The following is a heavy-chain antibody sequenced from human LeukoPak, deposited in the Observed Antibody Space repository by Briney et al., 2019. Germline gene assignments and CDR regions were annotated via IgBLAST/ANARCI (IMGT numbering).Heavy chain of an antibody. J-gene: IGHJ6*03. Sequence: GGSLRLSCAASGFTFSSYGMSWVRQAPGKGLEYVSAISSDGGSTYYANSVKGRFTISRDNSKNTLYLQMGSLRAEDMAVYYCARDLVWYYGSGSPLDYYMDVWGKGTTVTVSS. D-gene: IGHD3-10*01. CDR3: ARDLVWYYGSGSPLDYYMDV. V-gene: IGHV3-64*01. CDR1: GFTFSSYG. CDR2: ISSDGGST.